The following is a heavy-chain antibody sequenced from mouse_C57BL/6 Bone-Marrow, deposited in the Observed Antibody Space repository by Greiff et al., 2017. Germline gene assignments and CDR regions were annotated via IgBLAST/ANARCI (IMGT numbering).Heavy chain of an antibody. CDR2: INYDGSST. Sequence: DVKLVESEGGLVQPGSSMKLSCTASGFTFSDYYMAWVRQVPEKGLEWVANINYDGSSTYYLDSLKSRFIISRDNAKNILYLQRSSLKSEDTATYYCARLPYYFDYWGQGTTLTVSS. V-gene: IGHV5-16*01. CDR1: GFTFSDYY. CDR3: ARLPYYFDY. J-gene: IGHJ2*01.